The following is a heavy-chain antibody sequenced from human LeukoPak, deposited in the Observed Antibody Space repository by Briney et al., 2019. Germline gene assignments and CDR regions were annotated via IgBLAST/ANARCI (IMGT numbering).Heavy chain of an antibody. J-gene: IGHJ4*02. CDR3: ARAGTNWSSGCYFDY. Sequence: SGTLSLTCTVSGGSIGNYYWSWIRQPPGKGLECLGYIYYSGSTNYSPSLRSRLTMSLDTSKNQFSLKLSSVTAADTAVYYCARAGTNWSSGCYFDYWGQGALVTVSS. CDR2: IYYSGST. V-gene: IGHV4-59*01. CDR1: GGSIGNYY. D-gene: IGHD1-1*01.